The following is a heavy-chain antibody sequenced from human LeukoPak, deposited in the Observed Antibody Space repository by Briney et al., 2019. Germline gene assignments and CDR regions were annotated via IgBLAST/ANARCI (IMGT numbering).Heavy chain of an antibody. CDR1: GFTFRNHW. V-gene: IGHV3-7*01. D-gene: IGHD5-24*01. CDR3: ATISAQTFDI. Sequence: GGSLRLSCVGSGFTFRNHWVNWVRQSPRRGLEWVANIKPDGIDKYYVDSARGRFTVSRDNAKNSAFLQMNSLRAEDTAIYYCATISAQTFDIWGQGTLVSVSS. J-gene: IGHJ3*02. CDR2: IKPDGIDK.